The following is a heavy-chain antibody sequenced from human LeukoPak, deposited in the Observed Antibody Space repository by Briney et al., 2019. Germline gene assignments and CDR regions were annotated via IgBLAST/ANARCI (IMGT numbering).Heavy chain of an antibody. CDR1: GDSISGYY. CDR3: ARLRGNYFPDY. Sequence: SETLSLTCTVSGDSISGYYWTWIRQPPGKGLEWIGYIYYSGSINYNPSLKSRLTLSVDTSKNQFSLKLSSVTAADTAVYYCARLRGNYFPDYWGQGTLVTVSS. CDR2: IYYSGSI. D-gene: IGHD4-11*01. V-gene: IGHV4-59*01. J-gene: IGHJ4*02.